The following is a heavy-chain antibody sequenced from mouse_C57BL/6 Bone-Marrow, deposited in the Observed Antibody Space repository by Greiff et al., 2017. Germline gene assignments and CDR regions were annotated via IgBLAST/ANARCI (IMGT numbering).Heavy chain of an antibody. CDR3: AAFITTVVADAMDY. D-gene: IGHD1-1*01. CDR2: INPNNGGT. V-gene: IGHV1-26*01. CDR1: GYTFTDYY. Sequence: VQLQQSGPELVKPGASVKISCKASGYTFTDYYMNWVKQSHGKSLEWIGDINPNNGGTSYNQKFKGKATLTVDKSSSTAYMELRSLTSEDSAVYYCAAFITTVVADAMDYWGQGTSVTVSS. J-gene: IGHJ4*01.